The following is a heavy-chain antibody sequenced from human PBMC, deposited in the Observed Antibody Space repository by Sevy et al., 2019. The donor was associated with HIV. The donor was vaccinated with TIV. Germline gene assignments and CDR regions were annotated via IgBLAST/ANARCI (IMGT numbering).Heavy chain of an antibody. CDR3: ARVIGSGWFDP. Sequence: ASVKVSCKASGYTFTGYYMHWVRQAPGQGLEWMGWINPNSGGTNYAQKFQGRVTMTRDTSISTAYMELSRLRSDDTAGDYCARVIGSGWFDPWGQGTLVTVSS. V-gene: IGHV1-2*02. D-gene: IGHD3-10*01. CDR1: GYTFTGYY. J-gene: IGHJ5*02. CDR2: INPNSGGT.